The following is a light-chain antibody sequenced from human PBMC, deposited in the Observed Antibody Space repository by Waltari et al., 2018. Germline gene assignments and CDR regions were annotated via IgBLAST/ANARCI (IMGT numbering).Light chain of an antibody. Sequence: QSALTHPASVSGSPGQSITISCPGTPRDVGNYNLVSWYQQVPGRAPKLMIYENSRRPSDISHRFSGSKSGNTASLTISGLQAEDEADYYCCSFASSRTWVFGGGTKLTVL. CDR1: PRDVGNYNL. V-gene: IGLV2-23*01. CDR3: CSFASSRTWV. J-gene: IGLJ3*02. CDR2: ENS.